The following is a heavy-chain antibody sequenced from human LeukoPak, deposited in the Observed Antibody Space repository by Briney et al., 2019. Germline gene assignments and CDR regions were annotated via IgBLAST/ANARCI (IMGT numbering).Heavy chain of an antibody. D-gene: IGHD2-2*03. CDR3: ARIRLDGFWLDP. CDR1: GFTFSPHS. J-gene: IGHJ5*02. V-gene: IGHV3-48*04. CDR2: ISSDSGTI. Sequence: PGGSLRLSCVASGFTFSPHSMIWVRQAPGKGLDWVSYISSDSGTIYHADSVKGRFTISRDNAKDSLYLQMNSLRVDDTAVYYCARIRLDGFWLDPWGQGTLATVSS.